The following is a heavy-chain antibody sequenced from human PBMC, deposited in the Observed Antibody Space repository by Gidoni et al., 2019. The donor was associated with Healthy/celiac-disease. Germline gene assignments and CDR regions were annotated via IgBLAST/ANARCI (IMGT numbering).Heavy chain of an antibody. V-gene: IGHV1-69*01. J-gene: IGHJ4*02. D-gene: IGHD6-19*01. CDR2: IIPIFGTA. CDR3: AVDTVAGGSGFDY. CDR1: GCTFSIYA. Sequence: QVQLVQSAAEVKKPRSSVKVSCTASGCTFSIYAISWVRQAPGQGLEWMGGIIPIFGTANYAQKFQGRVTITADESTSTAYMELSSLRSEDTAVYYCAVDTVAGGSGFDYWGQGTLVTVSS.